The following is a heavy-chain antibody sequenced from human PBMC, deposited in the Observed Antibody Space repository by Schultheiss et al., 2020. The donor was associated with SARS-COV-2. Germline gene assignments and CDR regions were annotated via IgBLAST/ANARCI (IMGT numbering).Heavy chain of an antibody. CDR1: GGAMPTHY. J-gene: IGHJ6*02. V-gene: IGHV4-4*07. CDR3: ARGWYYFGMDA. CDR2: VFPTGNT. Sequence: SQTLSLTCTVSGGAMPTHYWSWVRQSAGKRLEWIGRVFPTGNTNYNPSLESRLTMSLDISRSQFSLTLTSVTAADSAVYFCARGWYYFGMDAWGQGTTVTVSS. D-gene: IGHD2-15*01.